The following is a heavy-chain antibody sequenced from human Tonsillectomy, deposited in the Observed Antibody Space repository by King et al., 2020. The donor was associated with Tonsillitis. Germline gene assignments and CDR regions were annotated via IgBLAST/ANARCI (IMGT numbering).Heavy chain of an antibody. CDR1: GFTFSSYG. CDR2: ISHDGGKK. D-gene: IGHD2-2*01. V-gene: IGHV3-30*18. Sequence: QLMQSGGGVVQPGRSLRLSCAASGFTFSSYGMHWVRQAPGKGLEWVAVISHDGGKKFYADSVKGRFTISRDDSKNTRYLQMNSLRAEDTAVYYCAKVGYCSSNICWGFSYWGQGTLVTVSS. J-gene: IGHJ4*02. CDR3: AKVGYCSSNICWGFSY.